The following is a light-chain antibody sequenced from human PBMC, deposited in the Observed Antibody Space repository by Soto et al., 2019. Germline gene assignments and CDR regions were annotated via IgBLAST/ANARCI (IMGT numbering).Light chain of an antibody. J-gene: IGKJ3*01. V-gene: IGKV1-39*01. CDR2: AAS. CDR3: QQTYNTPRFT. Sequence: DIQMTQSPSSLSASVGDRVTITCRASQSITRYLNWYQQKPGKAPKLLIYAASTLQTGVPSRISGSGSGTDFTLTISSLQPEDFATYYCQQTYNTPRFTFGPGINVDIK. CDR1: QSITRY.